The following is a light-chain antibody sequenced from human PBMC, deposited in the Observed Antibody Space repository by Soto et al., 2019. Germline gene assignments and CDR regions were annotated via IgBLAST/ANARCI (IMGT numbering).Light chain of an antibody. V-gene: IGLV2-23*01. CDR1: SSDVGSHKL. Sequence: QSALTQPASVSGSPGQSITISCTGTSSDVGSHKLVSWYQQYPGNAPKLIIFEASKRPSGVSNRFSGSKSGSTASLTISGLQAEDEADYYCCSNAGGSTYVFGTGTKLTVL. J-gene: IGLJ1*01. CDR2: EAS. CDR3: CSNAGGSTYV.